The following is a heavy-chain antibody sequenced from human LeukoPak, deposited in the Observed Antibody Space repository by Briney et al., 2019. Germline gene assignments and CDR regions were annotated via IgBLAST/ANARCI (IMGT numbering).Heavy chain of an antibody. CDR1: GFTVTGSY. CDR3: ARVSTLNYFDY. Sequence: PGGSLRLSCAPSGFTVTGSYMTWVRQAPGKGLEWVSVIYSGAPYYADSVKGRFTISRDNAKNTLSLQMNSLRDEDTAMYYCARVSTLNYFDYWGQGTLVTVSS. V-gene: IGHV3-53*01. CDR2: IYSGAP. J-gene: IGHJ4*02.